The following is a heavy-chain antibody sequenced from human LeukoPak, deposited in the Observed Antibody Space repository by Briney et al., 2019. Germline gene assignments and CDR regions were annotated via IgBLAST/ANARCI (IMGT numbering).Heavy chain of an antibody. CDR2: IYSGSST. Sequence: GGSLRLSCAASGFSVRTNYMSWVRQAPGKGLEWVSLIYSGSSTNYADSVKGRFTISRDSSKNTLYLQMNSLRVEDTAVYYCAKGPRPGSSGYPNLDHWGQGTLVTVSS. CDR3: AKGPRPGSSGYPNLDH. CDR1: GFSVRTNY. D-gene: IGHD3-22*01. J-gene: IGHJ4*02. V-gene: IGHV3-53*01.